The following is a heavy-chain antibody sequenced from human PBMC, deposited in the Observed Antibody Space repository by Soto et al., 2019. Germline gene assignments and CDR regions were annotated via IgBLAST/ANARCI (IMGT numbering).Heavy chain of an antibody. Sequence: QVQLVQSGAEVKKPGSSVKVSCKASGGTFSSYAISWVRQAPGQGLEWMGGIIPIFGTANYAQKFQGRVTITADESTSTAYMEQSSLRSEDTAXXYCAMPYCTNGVCYTYYYYXMXXWGQXTXXXXS. CDR3: AMPYCTNGVCYTYYYYXMXX. CDR1: GGTFSSYA. J-gene: IGHJ6*02. D-gene: IGHD2-8*01. V-gene: IGHV1-69*01. CDR2: IIPIFGTA.